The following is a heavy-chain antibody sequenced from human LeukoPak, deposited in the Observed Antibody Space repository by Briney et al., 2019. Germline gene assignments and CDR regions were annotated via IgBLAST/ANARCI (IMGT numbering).Heavy chain of an antibody. V-gene: IGHV3-30*02. CDR1: GFTFSSYA. CDR3: AKGVRPDMYYYMDV. CDR2: IRYDGSNK. Sequence: GGSLRLSCAASGFTFSSYAMHWVRQAPGKGLEWVTFIRYDGSNKYYADSVQGRFTISRDNSKKTVFLQMNSLRAEDAAVYYCAKGVRPDMYYYMDVWGKGTTVTISS. J-gene: IGHJ6*03. D-gene: IGHD2-15*01.